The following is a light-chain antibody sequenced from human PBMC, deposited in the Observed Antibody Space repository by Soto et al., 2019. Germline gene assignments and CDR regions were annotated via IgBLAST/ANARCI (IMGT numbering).Light chain of an antibody. V-gene: IGKV1-5*03. CDR3: QQYNSYSHT. CDR1: QTINNW. Sequence: DIQMTQSPSTLSASVGDSVTITCRASQTINNWLAWYQQKPGKAPKLLIYRASFLESGVTSRFSGSGSGTAFTLTISSLQPDDFATYYCQQYNSYSHTFGQGTKLEIK. J-gene: IGKJ2*01. CDR2: RAS.